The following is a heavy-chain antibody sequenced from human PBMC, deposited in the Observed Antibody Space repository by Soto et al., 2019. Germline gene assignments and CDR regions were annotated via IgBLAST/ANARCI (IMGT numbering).Heavy chain of an antibody. V-gene: IGHV3-74*01. Sequence: PGGSLRLSCAASGFIFSSHWMHWVRQAPGKGLVWVSHIGPDGSNMRDADSVQGRFTISRDNARNTLYLQMNSLRDEDTAVYYCVRDNNWSHDYWGRGILVTVSS. D-gene: IGHD1-1*01. CDR3: VRDNNWSHDY. CDR1: GFIFSSHW. J-gene: IGHJ4*02. CDR2: IGPDGSNM.